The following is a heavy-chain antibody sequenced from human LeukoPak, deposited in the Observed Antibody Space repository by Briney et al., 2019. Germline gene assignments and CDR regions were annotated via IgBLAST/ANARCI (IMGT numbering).Heavy chain of an antibody. CDR2: VRYSGST. CDR1: GGSIRSTSYY. D-gene: IGHD6-19*01. CDR3: ARRSTVAGRGRFDP. J-gene: IGHJ5*02. Sequence: PSETLSLTCTVSGGSIRSTSYYWGWIRQPPGKGLEWLGSVRYSGSTYDNPSLKSRVTISVDTSKNQFSLKLISVTAADTAVYYCARRSTVAGRGRFDPWGQGTLVTVSS. V-gene: IGHV4-39*01.